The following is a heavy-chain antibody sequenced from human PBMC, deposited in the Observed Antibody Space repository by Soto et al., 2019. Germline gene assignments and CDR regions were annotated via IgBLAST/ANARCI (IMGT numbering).Heavy chain of an antibody. Sequence: PSETLSLTCTVSGGSISSGGYYWSWIRQHPGKGLEWIGYIYYSGSTYYNPSLKSRVTISVDTSKNQFSLKLSSVTAADTAVYYCATNVLRFLEWSPDAFDIWGQGTMVTVSS. CDR1: GGSISSGGYY. CDR3: ATNVLRFLEWSPDAFDI. D-gene: IGHD3-3*01. V-gene: IGHV4-31*03. CDR2: IYYSGST. J-gene: IGHJ3*02.